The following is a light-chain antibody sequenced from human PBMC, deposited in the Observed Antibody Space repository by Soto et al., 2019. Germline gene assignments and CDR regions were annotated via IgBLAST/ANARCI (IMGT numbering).Light chain of an antibody. J-gene: IGLJ1*01. CDR3: SSYAGSNNYV. V-gene: IGLV2-8*01. CDR1: SSDVGSYNL. CDR2: AVS. Sequence: QSALTQPASVSGSPGQSITISCTGTSSDVGSYNLVSWYQQHPGKAPKLMIYAVSKRPSGVPDRFSGSKSGNTASLTVSGLQAEDEADYYCSSYAGSNNYVFGTGTKVTVL.